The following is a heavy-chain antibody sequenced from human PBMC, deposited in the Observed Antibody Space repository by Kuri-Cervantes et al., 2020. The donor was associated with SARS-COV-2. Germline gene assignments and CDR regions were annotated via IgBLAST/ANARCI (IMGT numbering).Heavy chain of an antibody. D-gene: IGHD4-17*01. CDR3: ARDLSQYGDPGFDF. V-gene: IGHV3-48*03. CDR2: IGNTDSTT. CDR1: GFTFNSCE. Sequence: GESLKISCAASGFTFNSCEMNWVRQAPGKGLEWLSYIGNTDSTTYYADSVKGRFTISRDKAKNLLYLQMNSLRAEDTALYYCARDLSQYGDPGFDFWGQGTLVTVSS. J-gene: IGHJ4*02.